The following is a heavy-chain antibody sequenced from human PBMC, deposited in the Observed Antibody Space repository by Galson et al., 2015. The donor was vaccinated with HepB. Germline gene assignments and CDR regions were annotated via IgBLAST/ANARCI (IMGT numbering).Heavy chain of an antibody. CDR1: GFTFSNYA. V-gene: IGHV3-23*01. J-gene: IGHJ4*02. D-gene: IGHD4-17*01. CDR2: IAGTGGST. Sequence: LRLSCAASGFTFSNYAMSWVRQAPGKGLQWVSAIAGTGGSTYNADSVKGRFTISRDNSKNTLYLQMNNLRAEDTAIYYCAKEDGDYGIDYWGQGTLVTVSS. CDR3: AKEDGDYGIDY.